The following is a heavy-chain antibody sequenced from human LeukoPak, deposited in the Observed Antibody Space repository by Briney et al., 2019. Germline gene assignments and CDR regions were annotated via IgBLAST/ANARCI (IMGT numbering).Heavy chain of an antibody. Sequence: PGGSLRLSCAASGFTFSSYGMHWVRQAPGKGLEWMAFIRYDGSDKYYADSVKGRFTVSRDNSKNTLYLQMNSLRAEDTTVYYCAKASGQAGYCSSTSCHYTFDYWGQGTLVTVSS. CDR3: AKASGQAGYCSSTSCHYTFDY. V-gene: IGHV3-30*02. CDR1: GFTFSSYG. D-gene: IGHD2-2*01. CDR2: IRYDGSDK. J-gene: IGHJ4*02.